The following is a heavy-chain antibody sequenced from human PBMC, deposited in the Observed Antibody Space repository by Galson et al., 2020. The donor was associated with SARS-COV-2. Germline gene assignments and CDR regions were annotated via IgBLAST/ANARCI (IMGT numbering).Heavy chain of an antibody. D-gene: IGHD6-19*01. V-gene: IGHV4-39*07. Sequence: SETLSLTCTVSGVSIRSSNYYWGWIRQPPGKGLEWIGSVLNSGTTHYSPSLQSRVTISVDTSKNQFSLNLNSVTAADPAMYYCARDATSSGWYNWFDPWGQGTLVTVSS. CDR2: VLNSGTT. CDR3: ARDATSSGWYNWFDP. J-gene: IGHJ5*02. CDR1: GVSIRSSNYY.